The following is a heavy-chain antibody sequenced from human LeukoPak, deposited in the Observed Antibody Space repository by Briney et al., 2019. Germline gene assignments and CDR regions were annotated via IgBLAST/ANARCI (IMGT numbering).Heavy chain of an antibody. CDR1: GGSISSYY. CDR2: ISYSGST. J-gene: IGHJ4*02. D-gene: IGHD3-16*02. Sequence: SETLSLTCTVSGGSISSYYWSWIRQPPGKGLEWIGYISYSGSTNYNPSLKSRVTISVDTSKNQFSLKLSPVTAADTAVYYCAKYVWGSYPTFEDYWGQGTLVTVSS. V-gene: IGHV4-59*01. CDR3: AKYVWGSYPTFEDY.